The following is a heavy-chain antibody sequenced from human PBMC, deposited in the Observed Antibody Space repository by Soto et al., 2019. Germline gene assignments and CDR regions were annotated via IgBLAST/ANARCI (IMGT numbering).Heavy chain of an antibody. V-gene: IGHV3-30-3*01. D-gene: IGHD3-3*01. CDR3: ARDESNFWSGYHYYGMDV. CDR2: ISYDGSNK. Sequence: QVQLVESGGGVVQPGRSLRLSCAASGFTFSSYAMHWVRQAPGKGLEWVAVISYDGSNKYYADSVKGRFTISRDNSKNTLYLQMNSLRAEDTAVYYCARDESNFWSGYHYYGMDVW. J-gene: IGHJ6*01. CDR1: GFTFSSYA.